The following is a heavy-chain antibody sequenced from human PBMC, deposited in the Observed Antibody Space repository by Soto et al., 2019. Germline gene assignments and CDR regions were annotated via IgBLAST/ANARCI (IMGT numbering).Heavy chain of an antibody. Sequence: EVQLVESGGGLVKPGGSLRLSCAASGFSFTDYSMNWVRQAPGKGLEWVSSISGSSSYIYYADSLKGRFTVSRDNAEGSLFVQRTRLGAEDTAVYYGARDGAYCSGTGGRDYSHYRDVWGKGTRVTLPS. CDR3: ARDGAYCSGTGGRDYSHYRDV. CDR1: GFSFTDYS. J-gene: IGHJ6*03. CDR2: ISGSSSYI. D-gene: IGHD2-2*01. V-gene: IGHV3-21*01.